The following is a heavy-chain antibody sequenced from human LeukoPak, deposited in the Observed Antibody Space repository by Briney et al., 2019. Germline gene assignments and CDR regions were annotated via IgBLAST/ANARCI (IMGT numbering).Heavy chain of an antibody. CDR2: IYYSGST. CDR3: ARVWRTGFGELSCFDY. Sequence: PSETLSLTCTVSGGSISSYYWSWIRQPPGKGLEWIGYIYYSGSTNYNPSLKSRVTISVDTSKNQFSLKLSSVTAADTAVYYCARVWRTGFGELSCFDYWGQGTLVTVSS. J-gene: IGHJ4*02. D-gene: IGHD3-10*01. CDR1: GGSISSYY. V-gene: IGHV4-59*12.